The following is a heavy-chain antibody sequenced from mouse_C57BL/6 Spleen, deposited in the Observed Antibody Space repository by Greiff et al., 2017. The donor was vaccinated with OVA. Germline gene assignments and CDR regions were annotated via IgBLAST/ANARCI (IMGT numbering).Heavy chain of an antibody. V-gene: IGHV3-8*01. Sequence: EVNVVESGPGLAKPSQTLSLTCSVTGYSITSDYWTWIRKFPGNKLEYMGYISYSGSTYYNPSLKSRISITRDTSKNQYYLQLNSVTTEDTATYYCARYEGGLRRGFDYWGQGTTLTVSS. D-gene: IGHD2-4*01. CDR1: GYSITSDY. CDR3: ARYEGGLRRGFDY. CDR2: ISYSGST. J-gene: IGHJ2*01.